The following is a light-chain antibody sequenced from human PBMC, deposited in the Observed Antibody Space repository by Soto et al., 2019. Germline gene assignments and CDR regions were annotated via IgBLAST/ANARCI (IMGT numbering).Light chain of an antibody. J-gene: IGLJ1*01. Sequence: QSVLTQPPSVSAAPGHKVTISCSGSSSNIGNNYVSWYQQLPGAAPKLLIYDIDKRPSGIPDRFSGSKSGASATLGITGLQTGDEADYYCGTWDSSLSAYVFGTGTKLTVL. V-gene: IGLV1-51*01. CDR1: SSNIGNNY. CDR3: GTWDSSLSAYV. CDR2: DID.